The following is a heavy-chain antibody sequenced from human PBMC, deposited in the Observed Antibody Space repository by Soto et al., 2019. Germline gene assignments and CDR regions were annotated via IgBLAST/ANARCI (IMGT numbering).Heavy chain of an antibody. V-gene: IGHV1-69*01. J-gene: IGHJ3*01. D-gene: IGHD3-22*01. Sequence: QVQLIQSAAEVKKPGSSVRVSCTASGGIFGSHGFSWVRQAPGQRLEWVGGFIPIFRTLTYTEKFQSRVRMAADESTNTVYLDLSSLTSEDTAVYYCVRDRRIYYSDPHDEFVASDYEVCGQGTMVSVSS. CDR2: FIPIFRTL. CDR1: GGIFGSHG. CDR3: VRDRRIYYSDPHDEFVASDYEV.